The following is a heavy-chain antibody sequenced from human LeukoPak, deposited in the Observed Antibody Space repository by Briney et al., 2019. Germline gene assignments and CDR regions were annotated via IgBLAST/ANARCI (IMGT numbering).Heavy chain of an antibody. D-gene: IGHD3-10*01. CDR2: IKSKTDGGTT. CDR1: GFTFSNAW. J-gene: IGHJ4*02. CDR3: TTDYGSGSYHYFNY. Sequence: KSGGSLRLSCAASGFTFSNAWMSWVRQAPGKGLEWVGRIKSKTDGGTTDYAAPVKGRFAISRDDSKNTLYLQMNSLKTEDTAVYYCTTDYGSGSYHYFNYWGQGTLVTVST. V-gene: IGHV3-15*01.